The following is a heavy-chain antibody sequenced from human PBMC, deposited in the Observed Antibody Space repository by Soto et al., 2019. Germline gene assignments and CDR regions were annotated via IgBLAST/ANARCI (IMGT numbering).Heavy chain of an antibody. J-gene: IGHJ4*02. CDR3: ARGPSGDKVDS. Sequence: QVQLQESGPGLVKPSQTLSLTCTVSGGSISTVDYWWSWIRQSPDMGLEWIGHIYDGGRTYNNPSLESRVTMSVDTSKSQLSRTLSSVSAADTAVYSCARGPSGDKVDSWGQGTLVTVSS. V-gene: IGHV4-30-4*01. D-gene: IGHD7-27*01. CDR2: IYDGGRT. CDR1: GGSISTVDYW.